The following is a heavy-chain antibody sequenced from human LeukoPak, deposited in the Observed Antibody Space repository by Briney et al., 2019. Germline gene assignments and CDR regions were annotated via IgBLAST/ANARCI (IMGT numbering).Heavy chain of an antibody. V-gene: IGHV3-74*01. J-gene: IGHJ4*02. D-gene: IGHD1-1*01. CDR2: INTDGSST. Sequence: GGSLRLSYAASGFTFSSYWMHWVRQAPGKGLVWVSRINTDGSSTSYADSVKGRFTISRDNAKNTLYLQMNSLRAEDTAVYYCAREVSWNVFDYWGQGTLVTVSS. CDR3: AREVSWNVFDY. CDR1: GFTFSSYW.